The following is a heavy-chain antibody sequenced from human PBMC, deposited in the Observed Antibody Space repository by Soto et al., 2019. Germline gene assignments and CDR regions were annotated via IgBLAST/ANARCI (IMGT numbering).Heavy chain of an antibody. J-gene: IGHJ4*02. CDR1: GFTFNTYA. Sequence: QVQLVESGGGVVQPGRSLRLSCAASGFTFNTYAMHWVRQAPGKGLEWVAVIWYDAKNKYYADPVKGRFTISRDNSKNTLYLQMSSLRNEDTAIYYCARVRAYWKDEIEYWGQGTLVTVSS. CDR3: ARVRAYWKDEIEY. V-gene: IGHV3-33*01. CDR2: IWYDAKNK. D-gene: IGHD1-1*01.